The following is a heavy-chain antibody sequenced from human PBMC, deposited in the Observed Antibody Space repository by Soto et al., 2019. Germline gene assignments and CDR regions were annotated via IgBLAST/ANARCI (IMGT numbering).Heavy chain of an antibody. CDR3: ARSRSDYGDYFFDY. J-gene: IGHJ4*02. CDR1: GGSISSGGYS. Sequence: SETLSLTCAVSGGSISSGGYSWSWIRQPPGKGLEWIGYIYYSGSTNYNPSLKSRVTISVDTSKNQFSLKLSSVTAADTAVYYCARSRSDYGDYFFDYWGQGTQVTVSS. CDR2: IYYSGST. D-gene: IGHD4-17*01. V-gene: IGHV4-61*08.